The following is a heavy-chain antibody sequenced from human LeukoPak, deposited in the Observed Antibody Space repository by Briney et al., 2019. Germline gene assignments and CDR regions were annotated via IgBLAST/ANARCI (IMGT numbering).Heavy chain of an antibody. CDR1: GYTFTSYD. J-gene: IGHJ5*02. CDR3: ARGADFWSGQGFDP. CDR2: MNPNSGNT. D-gene: IGHD3-3*01. V-gene: IGHV1-8*03. Sequence: ASVKVSCKASGYTFTSYDINWVRQATGQGLEWMGWMNPNSGNTGYAQKFQGRVTITRNTSISTAYMELSSLRSEDTAAYYCARGADFWSGQGFDPWGQGTLVTVSS.